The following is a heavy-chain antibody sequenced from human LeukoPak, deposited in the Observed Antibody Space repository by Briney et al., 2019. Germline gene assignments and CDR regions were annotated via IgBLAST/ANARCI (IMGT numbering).Heavy chain of an antibody. Sequence: SETLSLTCTVSGGSISSYYWSWIRQPPGKGLEWIGYIYYSGSTNYNPSLKSRVTISVDTSKNQFSLKLSSVTAADTAVYYCARCPGDAWSIYYGMDVWGQGTTVTVSS. V-gene: IGHV4-59*01. CDR1: GGSISSYY. D-gene: IGHD1-14*01. CDR3: ARCPGDAWSIYYGMDV. J-gene: IGHJ6*02. CDR2: IYYSGST.